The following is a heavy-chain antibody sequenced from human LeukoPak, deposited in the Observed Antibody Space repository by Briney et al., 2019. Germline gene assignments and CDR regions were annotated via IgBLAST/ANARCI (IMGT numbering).Heavy chain of an antibody. D-gene: IGHD6-19*01. CDR2: IYWDDDK. CDR1: GFSLTTTGVG. CDR3: AHTHQWQPLGY. V-gene: IGHV2-5*02. J-gene: IGHJ4*02. Sequence: SGPTLVKPTQTLTLTCTFSGFSLTTTGVGVGWVRQPPGKALEWLALIYWDDDKRYSPSLKSRLTISKDTSKDQVVLTMTNMDAMDTGTYFCAHTHQWQPLGYWGQGILVTVSS.